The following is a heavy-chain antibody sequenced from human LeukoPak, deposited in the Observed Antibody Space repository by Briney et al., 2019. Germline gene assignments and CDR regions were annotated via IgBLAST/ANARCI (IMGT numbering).Heavy chain of an antibody. CDR1: GFTFSSYG. V-gene: IGHV3-33*01. J-gene: IGHJ4*02. CDR3: ARGPGHDY. CDR2: IWYDGSNK. Sequence: GGSLRLSVEASGFTFSSYGMHWFRKAPGKGLEWVAVIWYDGSNKYYADSVKGRFTISRDNSKNTLYLQMNSLRAGDTAVYYCARGPGHDYWGQGTLVTVSS.